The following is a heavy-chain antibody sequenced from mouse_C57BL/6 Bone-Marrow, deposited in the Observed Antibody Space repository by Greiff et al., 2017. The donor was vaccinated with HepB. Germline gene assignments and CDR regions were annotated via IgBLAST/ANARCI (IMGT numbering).Heavy chain of an antibody. CDR2: IQPNSGST. CDR3: ARLGSYDYEYFDV. V-gene: IGHV1-64*01. CDR1: GYTFTSYW. J-gene: IGHJ1*03. Sequence: QVQLKQPGAELVKPGASVKLSCKASGYTFTSYWMHWVKQRPGQGLEWIGMIQPNSGSTNYNEKFKSKATLTVDKSSSTAYMQLSSLTSEDSAVYYCARLGSYDYEYFDVWGTGTTVTVSS. D-gene: IGHD2-4*01.